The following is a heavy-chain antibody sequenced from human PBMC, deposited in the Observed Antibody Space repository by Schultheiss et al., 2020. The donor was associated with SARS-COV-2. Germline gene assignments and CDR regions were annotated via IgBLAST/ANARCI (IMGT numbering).Heavy chain of an antibody. D-gene: IGHD2-15*01. J-gene: IGHJ6*02. CDR3: ARNEGCSGGSCYVYYYGMDV. CDR2: IWYDGSNK. CDR1: GFTFSDYY. V-gene: IGHV3-33*08. Sequence: GGSLRLSCAASGFTFSDYYMSWIRQAPGKGLEWVAVIWYDGSNKYYADSVKGRFTISRDNSKNTLYLQMNSLRAEDTAVYYCARNEGCSGGSCYVYYYGMDVWGQGTTVTVSS.